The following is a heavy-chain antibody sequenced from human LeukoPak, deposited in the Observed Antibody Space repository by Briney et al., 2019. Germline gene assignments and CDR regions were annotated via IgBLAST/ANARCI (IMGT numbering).Heavy chain of an antibody. CDR2: ISGSGGST. J-gene: IGHJ4*02. D-gene: IGHD6-13*01. CDR3: AKDAIAAAGTIKFDY. CDR1: GFTFSSFG. Sequence: PGGSLRLSCAASGFTFSSFGMSWVGQAPGKGLEWVSAISGSGGSTYYADSVKGRFTISRDNSKNTLYLQMNSLRAEDTAVYYCAKDAIAAAGTIKFDYWGQGTLVTVSS. V-gene: IGHV3-23*01.